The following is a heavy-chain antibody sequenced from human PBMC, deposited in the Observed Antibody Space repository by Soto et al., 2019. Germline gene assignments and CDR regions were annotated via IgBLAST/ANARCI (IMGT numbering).Heavy chain of an antibody. CDR1: GFTFSSYG. CDR2: ISYDGSNK. D-gene: IGHD2-2*03. Sequence: LRLSCAASGFTFSSYGMHWVRQAPGKGLEWVAVISYDGSNKYYADSVKGRFTISRDNSKNTLYLQMNSLRAEDTAVYYCAKDHRFGYCSSTSCYPHYWGQGTLVTVSS. V-gene: IGHV3-30*18. CDR3: AKDHRFGYCSSTSCYPHY. J-gene: IGHJ4*02.